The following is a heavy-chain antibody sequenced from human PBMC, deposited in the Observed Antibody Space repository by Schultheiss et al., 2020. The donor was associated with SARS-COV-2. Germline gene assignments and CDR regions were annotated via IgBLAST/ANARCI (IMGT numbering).Heavy chain of an antibody. Sequence: SLKISCVASGFTFSSYAMHWVRQAPGKGLEWVAVISYDGSSKFYADSVKGRFTISRDNSKNTLYLQMNSLRAEDTAVYYCARGEYDYVWGSYRYTGYYYGMDVWGQGTTVTVSS. V-gene: IGHV3-30*04. CDR1: GFTFSSYA. CDR3: ARGEYDYVWGSYRYTGYYYGMDV. CDR2: ISYDGSSK. J-gene: IGHJ6*02. D-gene: IGHD3-16*02.